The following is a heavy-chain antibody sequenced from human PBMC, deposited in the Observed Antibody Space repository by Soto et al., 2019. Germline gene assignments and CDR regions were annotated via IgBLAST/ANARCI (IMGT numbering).Heavy chain of an antibody. Sequence: GESLKISCAASGFTFSSYAMSWVRQAPGKGLEWVSAISGSGGSTYYADSVKGRFTISRDNSKNTLYLQMNSLRAEDTAVYYCAKDLRTHMVRGVTFDYWGQGTLVTVSS. V-gene: IGHV3-23*01. D-gene: IGHD3-10*01. CDR1: GFTFSSYA. CDR3: AKDLRTHMVRGVTFDY. CDR2: ISGSGGST. J-gene: IGHJ4*02.